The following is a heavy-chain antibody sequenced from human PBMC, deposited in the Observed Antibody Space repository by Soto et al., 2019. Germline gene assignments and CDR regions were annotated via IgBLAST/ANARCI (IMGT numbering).Heavy chain of an antibody. D-gene: IGHD1-26*01. CDR2: ISAYDGDT. J-gene: IGHJ6*04. V-gene: IGHV1-18*01. CDR1: GCTFTSYG. Sequence: ASVRVSCKASGCTFTSYGFSWVRQAPGQGLEWMGWISAYDGDTNYPQKFQARVTMTTDTSTSTACLDLRSLRSDDTAVYYCARSSGTYPPSRYYYGLDVWGKGTMVTVSS. CDR3: ARSSGTYPPSRYYYGLDV.